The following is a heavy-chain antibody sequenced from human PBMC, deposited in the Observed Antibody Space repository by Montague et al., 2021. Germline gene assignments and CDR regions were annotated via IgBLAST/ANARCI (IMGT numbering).Heavy chain of an antibody. CDR2: VSHGGRT. Sequence: SETLSLTCTVSRFLINSDYYWGWIRQPPGKGLEWMGSVSHGGRTYYNPSLKSRVTISVDTSNNHFSLKLSSVTAADTAMYYCARERDLYYYMDIWGKGTTITVSS. V-gene: IGHV4-38-2*02. J-gene: IGHJ6*03. CDR3: ARERDLYYYMDI. CDR1: RFLINSDYY.